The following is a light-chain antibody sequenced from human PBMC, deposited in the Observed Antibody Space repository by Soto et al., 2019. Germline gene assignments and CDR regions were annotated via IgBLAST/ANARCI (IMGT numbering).Light chain of an antibody. CDR3: QHYNSYSEA. CDR2: GAS. CDR1: QSISSY. V-gene: IGKV1-5*01. Sequence: DSHITQSPSSLSASVGDRVTITCRASQSISSYLNWYQQEPGKAPKLLIFGASSLQSGEPSRFSGRGSGTEFTLTISSLQPDDFATYYCQHYNSYSEAFGQGTKVDI. J-gene: IGKJ1*01.